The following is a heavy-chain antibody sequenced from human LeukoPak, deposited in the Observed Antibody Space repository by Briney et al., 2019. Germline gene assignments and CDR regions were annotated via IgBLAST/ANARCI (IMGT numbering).Heavy chain of an antibody. V-gene: IGHV4-39*07. D-gene: IGHD6-13*01. CDR2: IYYSGST. CDR3: ARVGVGGSSWYYFDY. J-gene: IGHJ4*02. CDR1: GGSISSSSYY. Sequence: PSETLSLTCPDSGGSISSSSYYWGWIRQPPGKGLGWIRSIYYSGSTYYNPSLKSRVTISVDTSKNQFSLKLSSVTAADTAVYYCARVGVGGSSWYYFDYWGQGTLVTVSS.